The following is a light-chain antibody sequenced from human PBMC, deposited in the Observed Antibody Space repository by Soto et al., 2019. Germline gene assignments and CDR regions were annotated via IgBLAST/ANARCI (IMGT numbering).Light chain of an antibody. CDR2: GAY. CDR3: QPYGSSRT. CDR1: ETVSGSY. J-gene: IGKJ1*01. Sequence: DIVVTQSPGTLSLSPGERATLSCRASETVSGSYLAWYQQKPGQAPRLLIYGAYNRATGIPDRFSGSGSGTDFTLTISRLEPEDFAVYYCQPYGSSRTFGQGTKVDIK. V-gene: IGKV3-20*01.